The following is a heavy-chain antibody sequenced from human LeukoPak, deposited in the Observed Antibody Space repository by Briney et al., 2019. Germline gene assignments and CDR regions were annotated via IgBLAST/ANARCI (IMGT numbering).Heavy chain of an antibody. V-gene: IGHV3-11*01. CDR2: ITNGGNTI. CDR3: ARSIGLTGGGVDV. CDR1: GFTFSDYN. D-gene: IGHD3-9*01. Sequence: GGSLRLSCAASGFTFSDYNMNWVRQAPGKGLEWVSYITNGGNTIHHADSVKGRFTISRDNAKKTLYLQMNSLRAEDTAVYYCARSIGLTGGGVDVWGQGTTVTVSS. J-gene: IGHJ6*02.